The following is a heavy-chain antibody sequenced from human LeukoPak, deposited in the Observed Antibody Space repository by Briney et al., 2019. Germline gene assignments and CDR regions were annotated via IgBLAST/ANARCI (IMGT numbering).Heavy chain of an antibody. V-gene: IGHV4-59*08. D-gene: IGHD3-16*02. CDR2: IYVTGN. Sequence: SETLSLTRTVSGGSIGTYYWSWVRQSPGKGLEWIGYIYVTGNRYNPYLQSRVTISVDTSRNQFFLKMSSVTAADTAVYYCARHIGGGIEDMDVWGKGTTVTVSS. J-gene: IGHJ6*03. CDR3: ARHIGGGIEDMDV. CDR1: GGSIGTYY.